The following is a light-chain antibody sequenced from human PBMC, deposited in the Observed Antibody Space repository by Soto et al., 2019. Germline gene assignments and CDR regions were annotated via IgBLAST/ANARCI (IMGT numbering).Light chain of an antibody. CDR3: QQSRSIPLT. CDR1: QSITSY. V-gene: IGKV1-39*01. CDR2: TAS. J-gene: IGKJ4*01. Sequence: DIQLTQSPSSLSASVGDRVTITCRASQSITSYLNWYQQKPGKAPTLLIYTASILQSGVPSRFSGSGSGTDFTLTISSLQPEDFATYYCQQSRSIPLTFGGGTKVEIK.